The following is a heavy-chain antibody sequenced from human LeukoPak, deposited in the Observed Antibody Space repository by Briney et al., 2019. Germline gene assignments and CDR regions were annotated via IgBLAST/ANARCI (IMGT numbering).Heavy chain of an antibody. CDR2: IYTSGST. D-gene: IGHD1-26*01. J-gene: IGHJ6*03. V-gene: IGHV4-61*02. Sequence: SQTLSLTCTVSGGSISSGSYYWSWIRQPAGKGLEWIGRIYTSGSTNYNPSLKSRVTISVDTSKNQFSLKLSSVTAADTAVYYCARIVGAGYYYYYMDVGGKGTTVTVSS. CDR3: ARIVGAGYYYYYMDV. CDR1: GGSISSGSYY.